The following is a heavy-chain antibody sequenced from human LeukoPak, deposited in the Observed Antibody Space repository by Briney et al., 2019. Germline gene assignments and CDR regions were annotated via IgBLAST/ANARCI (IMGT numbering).Heavy chain of an antibody. D-gene: IGHD2-2*01. Sequence: SETLSLTCAVSGGSISSTTWWSWVRQPPEQGLEWIGEINHSGSTNYNPSLKSRVTISVDTSKNQFSLKLSSVTAADTAVYYCARGYCSSTSCFYNWFDPWGQGTLVTVSS. CDR1: GGSISSTTW. J-gene: IGHJ5*02. CDR2: INHSGST. CDR3: ARGYCSSTSCFYNWFDP. V-gene: IGHV4-4*02.